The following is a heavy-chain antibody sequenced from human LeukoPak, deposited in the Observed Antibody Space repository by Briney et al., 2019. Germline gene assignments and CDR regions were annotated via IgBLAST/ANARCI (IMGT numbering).Heavy chain of an antibody. V-gene: IGHV3-23*01. CDR1: GFTFSSYA. D-gene: IGHD6-6*01. J-gene: IGHJ4*02. CDR3: AKSSSIAARPGYFDY. Sequence: GGSLRLSCAASGFTFSSYAMSWVRQAPGKGLEWVSAISGSGGSTYYADSVKGRFTISRDNSKSTLYLQMNSLRAEDTAVYYCAKSSSIAARPGYFDYWGQGTLVTVSS. CDR2: ISGSGGST.